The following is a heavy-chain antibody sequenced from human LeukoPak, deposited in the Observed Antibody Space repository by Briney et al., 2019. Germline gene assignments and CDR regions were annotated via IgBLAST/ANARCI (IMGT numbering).Heavy chain of an antibody. Sequence: SETLSLTCAVYGGSFSGYYWSWIRQPPGKGLEWIGEINDSGNTNYNPSLKSRGTISVDTAKNQFSLQLSSVAAADTAVYYCTRRAYGEYGWYFDYWGQGTLVTVYS. CDR2: INDSGNT. CDR1: GGSFSGYY. V-gene: IGHV4-34*01. J-gene: IGHJ4*02. CDR3: TRRAYGEYGWYFDY. D-gene: IGHD4-17*01.